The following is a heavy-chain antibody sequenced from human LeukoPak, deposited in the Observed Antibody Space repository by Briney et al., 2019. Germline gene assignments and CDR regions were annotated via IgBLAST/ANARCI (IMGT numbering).Heavy chain of an antibody. V-gene: IGHV1-24*01. CDR1: GYTLTDFS. CDR2: FDREDGET. CDR3: STAGLYDSSGSIDH. D-gene: IGHD3-22*01. J-gene: IGHJ4*02. Sequence: ASVKVSCKVSGYTLTDFSIHWVRQAPGKGLEWMGGFDREDGETIYAQKFQGRVTMTEDTSTNTPYMELSSLTSEDTAVYYCSTAGLYDSSGSIDHWGQGTLVTVSS.